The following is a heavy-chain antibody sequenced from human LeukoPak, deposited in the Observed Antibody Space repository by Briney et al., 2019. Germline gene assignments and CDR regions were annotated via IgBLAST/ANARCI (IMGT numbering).Heavy chain of an antibody. CDR1: GFTFSSYG. D-gene: IGHD1-14*01. V-gene: IGHV3-33*01. CDR2: ICVDGSNK. J-gene: IGHJ4*02. CDR3: AREGGTYPYNFDY. Sequence: PGGSLRLSCAASGFTFSSYGMHWVRQSPGKGLEWVAIICVDGSNKYYAESVKGRFTISRDNSMNTLYLQMNSLRAEDTAVYYCAREGGTYPYNFDYWGQGTLVTVSS.